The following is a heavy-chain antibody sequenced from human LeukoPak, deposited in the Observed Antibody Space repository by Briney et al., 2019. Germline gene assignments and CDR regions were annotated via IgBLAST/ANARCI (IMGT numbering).Heavy chain of an antibody. CDR2: MNTNSGNT. Sequence: ASVKVSCKASGYTFSTYDINWVRQATGQGLEWVGWMNTNSGNTGYTQKFQGRVTMTRNTSISTAYTELTSLRSEDTAVYYCARGRGSGHKENWFDPWGQGTLVTVSS. J-gene: IGHJ5*02. CDR3: ARGRGSGHKENWFDP. V-gene: IGHV1-8*01. D-gene: IGHD6-19*01. CDR1: GYTFSTYD.